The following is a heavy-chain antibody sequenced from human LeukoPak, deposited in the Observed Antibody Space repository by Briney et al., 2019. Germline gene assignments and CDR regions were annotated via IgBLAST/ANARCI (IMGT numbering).Heavy chain of an antibody. CDR3: ARSRKSAAHDAFDI. CDR2: IIPIFGTA. Sequence: ASVKVSCKASGGTFSSYAISWVRQAPGQGLEWMGGIIPIFGTANYAQKFQGRVTITTDESTSTAYMELSSLRSEDTAVYYCARSRKSAAHDAFDIWGQGTMVTVSS. J-gene: IGHJ3*02. D-gene: IGHD6-25*01. V-gene: IGHV1-69*05. CDR1: GGTFSSYA.